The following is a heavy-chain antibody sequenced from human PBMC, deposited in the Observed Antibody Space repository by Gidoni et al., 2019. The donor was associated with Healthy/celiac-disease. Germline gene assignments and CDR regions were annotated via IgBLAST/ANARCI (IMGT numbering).Heavy chain of an antibody. J-gene: IGHJ4*02. D-gene: IGHD6-19*01. V-gene: IGHV4-34*01. CDR3: ARGRSAVAGIDY. CDR2: INHSGST. CDR1: GGSFSGYY. Sequence: QVQLQQWGAGLLKPSETLSLTCAVYGGSFSGYYWSWIRQPPGKGLDWIGEINHSGSTNYNPSLKSRVTISVDTSKNQFSRKLSSGTAADTAVYYCARGRSAVAGIDYWGQGTLVTVSS.